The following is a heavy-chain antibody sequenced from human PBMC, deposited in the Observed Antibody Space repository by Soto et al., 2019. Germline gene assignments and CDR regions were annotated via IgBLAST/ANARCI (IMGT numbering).Heavy chain of an antibody. CDR1: GFTFSSYA. CDR3: WKGYCSSNRLFYNF. Sequence: EVQLLESGGGLVQPGGSLRLSCAASGFTFSSYAMSWVRQAPGKGLEWVSAISGSGGSTYYADSVKGRFTISRDNSKKPPYLQMNRLGAEDTAVNFCWKGYCSSNRLFYNFWGQGTLVTVSS. J-gene: IGHJ4*02. D-gene: IGHD2-2*01. CDR2: ISGSGGST. V-gene: IGHV3-23*01.